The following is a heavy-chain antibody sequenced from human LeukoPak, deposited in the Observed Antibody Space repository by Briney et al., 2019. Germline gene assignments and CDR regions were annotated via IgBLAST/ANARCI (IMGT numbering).Heavy chain of an antibody. CDR1: GGSISSYY. Sequence: SETLSLTCTVSGGSISSYYWSWIRQPPGKGLEWIGSIYYSGSTYYNPSLKSRVTISVDTSKNQFSLKLSFVTAADTAVYYCARDMVRGVIHDYWGQGTLVTVSS. CDR3: ARDMVRGVIHDY. J-gene: IGHJ4*02. CDR2: IYYSGST. V-gene: IGHV4-39*07. D-gene: IGHD3-10*01.